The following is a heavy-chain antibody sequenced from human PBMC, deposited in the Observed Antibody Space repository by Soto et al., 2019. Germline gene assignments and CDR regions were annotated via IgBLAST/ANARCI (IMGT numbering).Heavy chain of an antibody. CDR2: IIPIFGTA. CDR3: ASNRLDMVQGVIITYYFDY. D-gene: IGHD3-10*01. J-gene: IGHJ4*02. CDR1: GGTFSSYA. Sequence: QVQLVQSGAEVKKPGSSVKVSCKASGGTFSSYAISWVRQAPGQGLEWMGGIIPIFGTANYAQKFQGRVTITEDESTSTAYMTLRSLRSKDTAVYYWASNRLDMVQGVIITYYFDYWGQGTLVTVSS. V-gene: IGHV1-69*01.